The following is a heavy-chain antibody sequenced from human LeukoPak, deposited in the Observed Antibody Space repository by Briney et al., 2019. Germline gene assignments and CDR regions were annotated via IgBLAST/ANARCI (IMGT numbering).Heavy chain of an antibody. CDR1: GYTFTSYG. V-gene: IGHV1-69*04. CDR2: IIPILGIA. J-gene: IGHJ4*02. Sequence: ASVKVSCKASGYTFTSYGISWVRQAPGQGLEWMGRIIPILGIANYAQKFQGRVTITADKSTSTAYMELSSLRSEDTAVYYCATGSPTGYYDSSGYYVWGQGTLVTVSS. CDR3: ATGSPTGYYDSSGYYV. D-gene: IGHD3-22*01.